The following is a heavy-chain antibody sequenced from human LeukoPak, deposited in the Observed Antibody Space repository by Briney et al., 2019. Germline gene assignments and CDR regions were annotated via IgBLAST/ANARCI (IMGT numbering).Heavy chain of an antibody. CDR3: ARGTMVRGVIILKKYYYYYMDV. CDR1: GGSFSGYY. CDR2: INHSGCT. D-gene: IGHD3-10*01. Sequence: SETLSLTCAVYGGSFSGYYWSWIRQPPGKGLEWIGVINHSGCTNYHPSLKSRVTKPVDTSKNQFSLKLSSVPAADTAVYYCARGTMVRGVIILKKYYYYYMDVWGKGTTVTVSS. V-gene: IGHV4-34*01. J-gene: IGHJ6*03.